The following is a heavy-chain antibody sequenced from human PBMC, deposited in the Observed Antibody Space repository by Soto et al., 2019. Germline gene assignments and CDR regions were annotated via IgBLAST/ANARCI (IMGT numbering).Heavy chain of an antibody. CDR1: GFTFDDYT. V-gene: IGHV3-43*01. CDR3: AKDFSSGYYGVPYGMDV. D-gene: IGHD3-22*01. J-gene: IGHJ6*02. Sequence: GGSLRLSCGASGFTFDDYTMHWVRQAPGKGLEWVSLISWDGGSTYYADSVKGRFTISRDNSKNSLYLQMNSLRTEDTALYYCAKDFSSGYYGVPYGMDVWGQGTTVTVSS. CDR2: ISWDGGST.